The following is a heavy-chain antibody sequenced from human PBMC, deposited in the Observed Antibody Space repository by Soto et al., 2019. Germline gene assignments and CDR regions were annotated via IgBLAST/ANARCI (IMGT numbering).Heavy chain of an antibody. D-gene: IGHD6-19*01. CDR1: GYTFPGYY. J-gene: IGHJ4*02. CDR3: ARVKLPYSSGRNPIDY. CDR2: ISAYNGNT. V-gene: IGHV1-18*04. Sequence: ASVKVSCKASGYTFPGYYMHWVRQAPGQGLEWMGWISAYNGNTNYAQKLQGRVTMTTDTSTSTAYMELRSLRSDDTAVYYCARVKLPYSSGRNPIDYWGQGTLVTVSS.